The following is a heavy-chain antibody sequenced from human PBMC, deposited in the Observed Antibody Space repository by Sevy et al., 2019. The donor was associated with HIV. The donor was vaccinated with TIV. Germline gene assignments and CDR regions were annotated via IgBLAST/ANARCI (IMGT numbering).Heavy chain of an antibody. CDR2: IYSDGTT. J-gene: IGHJ4*02. Sequence: GGSLRLSCAASGFTVSSNYMTWVRQAPGKGLEGVSVIYSDGTTYHADSVKDRFTISRDNSKNTLFLEMNSLRAEDTAVYYCAKDVVGGYYDSSGYSDHWGQGTLVTVSS. CDR1: GFTVSSNY. D-gene: IGHD3-22*01. CDR3: AKDVVGGYYDSSGYSDH. V-gene: IGHV3-66*01.